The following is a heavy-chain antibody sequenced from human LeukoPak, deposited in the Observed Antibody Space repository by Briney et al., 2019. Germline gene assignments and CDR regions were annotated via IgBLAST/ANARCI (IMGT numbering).Heavy chain of an antibody. Sequence: KTSETLSLTCTVSGGSISSYYWSWIRQPPGKGLEWIGYIYYSGSTNYNPSLKSRVTISVDTSKNQFSLKLSSVTAADTAVYYCARRRPAAPYYYYGMDVWGQGTTVTVSS. J-gene: IGHJ6*02. V-gene: IGHV4-59*08. D-gene: IGHD2-2*01. CDR1: GGSISSYY. CDR3: ARRRPAAPYYYYGMDV. CDR2: IYYSGST.